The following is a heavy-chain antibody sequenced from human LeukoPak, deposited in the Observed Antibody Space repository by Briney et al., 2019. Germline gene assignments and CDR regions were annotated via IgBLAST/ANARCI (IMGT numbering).Heavy chain of an antibody. J-gene: IGHJ6*02. CDR2: IIPNFGTA. Sequence: SVKVSCKASGGTFSSYAISWVRQAPGQGLEWMGGIIPNFGTANYAQKFQGRVTITADESTSTAYMELSSLRSEDTAVYYCASQPPFWSGYYTYYGMDVWGQGTTVTVSS. V-gene: IGHV1-69*01. D-gene: IGHD3-3*01. CDR3: ASQPPFWSGYYTYYGMDV. CDR1: GGTFSSYA.